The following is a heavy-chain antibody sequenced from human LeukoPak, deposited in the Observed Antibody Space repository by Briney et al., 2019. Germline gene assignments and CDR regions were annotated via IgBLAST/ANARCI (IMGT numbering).Heavy chain of an antibody. J-gene: IGHJ5*02. V-gene: IGHV1-2*02. CDR1: GYTFTGYY. Sequence: ASVKVSCKASGYTFTGYYMHWVRQAPGQGLEWMGWINPNSGGTNYAQKFQGRVTMTRDTSISTAYMELSRLRSDDTAVYYCARDYSSSWENWFDPWGQGTLVTVSS. CDR3: ARDYSSSWENWFDP. D-gene: IGHD6-13*01. CDR2: INPNSGGT.